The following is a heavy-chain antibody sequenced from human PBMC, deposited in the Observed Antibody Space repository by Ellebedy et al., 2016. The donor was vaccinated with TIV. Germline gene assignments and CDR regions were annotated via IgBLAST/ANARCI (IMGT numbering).Heavy chain of an antibody. CDR3: GKGGGIAVTDT. J-gene: IGHJ4*02. Sequence: MPSETLSLTCAVSGGFISNYYWTWIRQSPETGLEWIGYIYHSGSNGSNPSLKSRVTISPDTSKNQFSLKLRSVTAADTALYYCGKGGGIAVTDTWGQGTLVTVSS. V-gene: IGHV4-59*12. CDR1: GGFISNYY. CDR2: IYHSGSN. D-gene: IGHD6-19*01.